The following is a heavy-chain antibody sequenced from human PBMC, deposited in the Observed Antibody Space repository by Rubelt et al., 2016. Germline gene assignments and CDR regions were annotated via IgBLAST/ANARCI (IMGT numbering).Heavy chain of an antibody. CDR2: INTNTGNP. CDR3: AREGVAAAVGWFDP. Sequence: QVQLVQSGAEVKKPGASVKVSCKASGYTFTSYGISWVRQAPGQGLEWMGWINTNTGNPTYAQGFTGRFVVSLDTAVSTAYLQISSLKAEDTAVYYCAREGVAAAVGWFDPWGQGTLVTVSS. J-gene: IGHJ5*02. V-gene: IGHV7-4-1*02. D-gene: IGHD6-13*01. CDR1: GYTFTSYG.